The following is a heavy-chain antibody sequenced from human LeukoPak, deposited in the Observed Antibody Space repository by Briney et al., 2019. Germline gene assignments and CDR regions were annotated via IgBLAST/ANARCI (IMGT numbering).Heavy chain of an antibody. CDR3: ARQAKFVYFDY. J-gene: IGHJ4*02. V-gene: IGHV4-39*01. D-gene: IGHD2-21*01. CDR1: GGSISSSSYY. Sequence: PSETLSLTCTVSGGSISSSSYYWGWIRQPPGTGLEWIGSIYYSGSTYYNPSLKSRVTISVDTSKNQFSLKLSSVTAADTAVYYCARQAKFVYFDYWGQGTLVTVSS. CDR2: IYYSGST.